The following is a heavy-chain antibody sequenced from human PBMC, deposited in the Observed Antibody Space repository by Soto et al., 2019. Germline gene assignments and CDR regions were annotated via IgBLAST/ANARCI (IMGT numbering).Heavy chain of an antibody. CDR3: ARDLRCTGYQQGAFDV. D-gene: IGHD5-12*01. CDR1: GFTVSSNY. J-gene: IGHJ3*01. Sequence: SLRLSCAASGFTVSSNYMSWVRQAPGKGLEWVSVIYSDGNTYYADSVKGRFTISRDNSKNTLYLQMNSLRAEDTAVFYCARDLRCTGYQQGAFDVWGQGTMVTVSS. CDR2: IYSDGNT. V-gene: IGHV3-66*01.